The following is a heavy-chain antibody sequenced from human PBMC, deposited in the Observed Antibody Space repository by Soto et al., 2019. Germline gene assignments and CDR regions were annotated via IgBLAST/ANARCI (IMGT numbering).Heavy chain of an antibody. D-gene: IGHD1-26*01. CDR3: TSWELLG. J-gene: IGHJ4*02. Sequence: EVQLVESGGGLVKPGGSLRLSCAASGFTFSNAWMNWVRQAPGKGLEWVGRIKSKTDGGTTDYAAPVKGRFSISSGDSKNTLYRQMNSLKTADTAVYYWTSWELLGWGQGTLVTVSS. V-gene: IGHV3-15*07. CDR2: IKSKTDGGTT. CDR1: GFTFSNAW.